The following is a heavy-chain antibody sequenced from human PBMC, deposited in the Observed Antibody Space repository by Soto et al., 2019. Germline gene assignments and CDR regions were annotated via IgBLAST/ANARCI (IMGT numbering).Heavy chain of an antibody. Sequence: QVQLQESGPGLVKPSDTLSLTCAVSGYSISSSNWWGWIRQPPGKGLEWIGYIYYSGTTYYNPSLKRRVTMLVDTSKNQFSLKLTSVTAVDTAVYYCARREIQGPIDYWGQGTLVTVSS. D-gene: IGHD1-26*01. CDR2: IYYSGTT. CDR3: ARREIQGPIDY. V-gene: IGHV4-28*01. J-gene: IGHJ4*02. CDR1: GYSISSSNW.